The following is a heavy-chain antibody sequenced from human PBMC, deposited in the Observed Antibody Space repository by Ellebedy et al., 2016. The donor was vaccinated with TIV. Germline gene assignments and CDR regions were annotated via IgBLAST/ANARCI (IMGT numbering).Heavy chain of an antibody. J-gene: IGHJ4*02. CDR1: GFTFSGFG. V-gene: IGHV3-33*01. Sequence: GESLKISCAASGFTFSGFGIHCVRQAPGKGLEWVAILWYDGSIAYYADSVKGRFTISRDNSKNTLYLQMNSLRGEDTAVYYCARGRGCSTGSDYFDYWGQGTLVTVSS. D-gene: IGHD2-2*01. CDR2: LWYDGSIA. CDR3: ARGRGCSTGSDYFDY.